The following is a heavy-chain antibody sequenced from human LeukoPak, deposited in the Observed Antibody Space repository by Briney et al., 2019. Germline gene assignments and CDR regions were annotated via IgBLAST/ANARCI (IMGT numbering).Heavy chain of an antibody. CDR3: AREGDYEFDP. J-gene: IGHJ5*02. V-gene: IGHV3-48*01. CDR1: GLTFSSYS. CDR2: ISSSSSTI. Sequence: GGSLRLSCAASGLTFSSYSMNWVRQAPGKGLEWVSYISSSSSTIYYADSVKGRFTISRDNAKNSLYLQMNSLRTEDTAVYYCAREGDYEFDPWGQGTLVTVSS. D-gene: IGHD3-22*01.